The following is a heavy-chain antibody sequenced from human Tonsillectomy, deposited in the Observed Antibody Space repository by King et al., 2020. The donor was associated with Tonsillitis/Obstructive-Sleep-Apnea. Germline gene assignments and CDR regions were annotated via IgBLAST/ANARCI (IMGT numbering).Heavy chain of an antibody. CDR3: AGRALEQRLATSMVPGVYSDFER. D-gene: IGHD3-10*01. CDR1: GFTFSDYA. J-gene: IGHJ2*01. V-gene: IGHV3-64*01. CDR2: ISSSGGST. Sequence: EVQLVESGGGLVQPGGSLRLSCAASGFTFSDYAMHWVRQAPGKGLEYVSAISSSGGSTYYANSVKGRFTISRDNSENTLYLQMGSLRADDMAVYYCAGRALEQRLATSMVPGVYSDFERWGRGTLFTVSS.